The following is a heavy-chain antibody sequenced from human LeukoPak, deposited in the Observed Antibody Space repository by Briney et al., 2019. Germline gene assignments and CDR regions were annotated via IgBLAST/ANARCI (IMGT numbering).Heavy chain of an antibody. V-gene: IGHV3-21*04. CDR1: GFTFSSYS. CDR2: ISSSSSSYI. J-gene: IGHJ3*02. D-gene: IGHD1-26*01. Sequence: PGGSLRLSCAASGFTFSSYSMNWVRQAPGKGLEWVSSISSSSSSYIYYADSVKGRFTISRDNSKNTLYLQMNSLRAEDTAVYYCAKDAGELLVFGTVAFDIWGQGTMVTVSS. CDR3: AKDAGELLVFGTVAFDI.